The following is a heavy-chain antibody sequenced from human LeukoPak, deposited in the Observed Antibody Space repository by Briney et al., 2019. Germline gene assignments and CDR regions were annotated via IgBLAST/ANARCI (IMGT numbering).Heavy chain of an antibody. V-gene: IGHV3-53*01. Sequence: QPGGSLRLSCAASGFAVDSNYMSWVRQAPGKGLEWVSILYSAGATYYADSVRGRFTITRDSSKNTMYLQMNSLRAEDTAVYYCASGEVGVRKFYSDPFHYWGQGTLVTVSS. CDR2: LYSAGAT. D-gene: IGHD2-15*01. CDR1: GFAVDSNY. CDR3: ASGEVGVRKFYSDPFHY. J-gene: IGHJ4*02.